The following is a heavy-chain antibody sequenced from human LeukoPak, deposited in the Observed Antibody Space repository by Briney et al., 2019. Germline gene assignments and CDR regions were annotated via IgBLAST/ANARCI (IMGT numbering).Heavy chain of an antibody. Sequence: GGSLRLSCAASGFTVSSNYMSWVRQAPGKGLEWVSVIYSGGSTYYADSVKGRFTVSRDNSKNTLYLQMNSLRAEDTAVYYCAREACSGGSCYSGYFDYWGQGTLVTVS. D-gene: IGHD2-15*01. CDR3: AREACSGGSCYSGYFDY. CDR2: IYSGGST. V-gene: IGHV3-53*01. J-gene: IGHJ4*02. CDR1: GFTVSSNY.